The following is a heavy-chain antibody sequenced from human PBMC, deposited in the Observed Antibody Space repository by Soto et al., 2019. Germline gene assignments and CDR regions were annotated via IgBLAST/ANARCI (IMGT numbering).Heavy chain of an antibody. J-gene: IGHJ4*02. CDR1: GGSISSGGYY. Sequence: KTSETLSLTCTVSGGSISSGGYYWSWIRQHPGKGLEWIGYIYYSGSTYYNPSLKSRVTISVDTSKNQFSLKLSSVTAADTAVYYCARDRRKRERLGYYDSSGPFDYWGQGTLVTVSS. V-gene: IGHV4-31*03. D-gene: IGHD3-22*01. CDR2: IYYSGST. CDR3: ARDRRKRERLGYYDSSGPFDY.